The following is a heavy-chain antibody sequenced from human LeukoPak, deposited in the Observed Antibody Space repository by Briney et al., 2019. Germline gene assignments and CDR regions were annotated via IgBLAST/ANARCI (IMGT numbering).Heavy chain of an antibody. CDR3: ARLQNSGSYYGLDY. D-gene: IGHD1-26*01. CDR1: GGSISSGGYY. Sequence: SQTLSLTCTVSGGSISSGGYYWSWIRQPPGKGLEWIGYIYHSGSTYYNPSLKSRVTISVDRSKNQFSLKLSSVTAADTAVYYCARLQNSGSYYGLDYWGQGTLVTVSS. CDR2: IYHSGST. J-gene: IGHJ4*02. V-gene: IGHV4-30-2*01.